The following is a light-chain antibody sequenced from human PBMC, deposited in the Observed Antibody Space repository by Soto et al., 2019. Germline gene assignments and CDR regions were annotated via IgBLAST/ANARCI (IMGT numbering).Light chain of an antibody. CDR2: GAF. Sequence: EIVLTQSPGTLSLSPGERATLSCRASQNVSSNYLAWYQQRPGQAPRLLMYGAFIRATGIPDRISGSGSGTDFTVTISRLEPEDFAVYYCQYYGGYYGSSPRYTFGQWTKLDIK. V-gene: IGKV3-20*01. CDR3: QYYGGYYGSSPRYT. CDR1: QNVSSNY. J-gene: IGKJ2*01.